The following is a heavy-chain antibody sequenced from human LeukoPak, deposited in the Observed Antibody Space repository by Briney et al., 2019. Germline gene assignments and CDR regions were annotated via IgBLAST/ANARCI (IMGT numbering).Heavy chain of an antibody. V-gene: IGHV5-51*01. CDR2: IYPGDSDT. Sequence: GESLKISCKGSGYNFPTYWIHWVRQMPGKGLEWMGIIYPGDSDTRYSPSFQGQVTISADKSISAAYLPWSSLKASDTAMYYCARLRSYDFHLDYWGQGTLVTVSS. J-gene: IGHJ4*02. D-gene: IGHD3-3*01. CDR1: GYNFPTYW. CDR3: ARLRSYDFHLDY.